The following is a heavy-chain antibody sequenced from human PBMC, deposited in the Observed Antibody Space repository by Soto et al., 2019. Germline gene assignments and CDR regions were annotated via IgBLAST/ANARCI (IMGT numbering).Heavy chain of an antibody. Sequence: QLQLQESGPGLVKPSETLSLTCTVSGGSISSSSYYWGWIRQPPGKGLEWIGSIYYSGSTYYNPSLKSRVTISVDTSKNQFSLKLSSVTAADTAVYYCATPSSGWYMEGNYFDYWGQGTLVTVSS. J-gene: IGHJ4*02. V-gene: IGHV4-39*01. CDR1: GGSISSSSYY. D-gene: IGHD6-19*01. CDR2: IYYSGST. CDR3: ATPSSGWYMEGNYFDY.